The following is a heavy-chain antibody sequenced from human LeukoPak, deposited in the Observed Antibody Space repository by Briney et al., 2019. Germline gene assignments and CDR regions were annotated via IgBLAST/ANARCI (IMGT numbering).Heavy chain of an antibody. CDR2: ISSSSSYI. CDR1: GFTFSSYS. Sequence: PGGSLRLSCAASGFTFSSYSMNWVRQAPGKGLEWVSSISSSSSYIYYADSVKGRFTISRDNAKNTLYLQMNSLRAEDTAVYYCAKGPRAVAGTQGYWGQGTLVTVSS. D-gene: IGHD6-19*01. V-gene: IGHV3-21*04. J-gene: IGHJ4*02. CDR3: AKGPRAVAGTQGY.